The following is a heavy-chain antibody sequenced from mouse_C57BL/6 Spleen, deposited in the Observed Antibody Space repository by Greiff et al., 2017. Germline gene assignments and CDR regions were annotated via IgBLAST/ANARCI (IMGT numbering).Heavy chain of an antibody. CDR2: IHPNSGST. D-gene: IGHD1-1*01. CDR3: ARPVTVGATGAMDY. J-gene: IGHJ4*01. Sequence: QVQLQQPGAELVKPGASVKLSCKASGYTFTSYWMHWVKQRPGQGLEWIGMIHPNSGSTNYNEKFKSKATLTVDKSSSTAYMQLSSLTSEDSAVYYGARPVTVGATGAMDYWGQGTSVTVSS. V-gene: IGHV1-64*01. CDR1: GYTFTSYW.